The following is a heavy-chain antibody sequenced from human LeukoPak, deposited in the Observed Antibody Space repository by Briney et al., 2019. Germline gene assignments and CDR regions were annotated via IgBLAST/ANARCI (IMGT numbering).Heavy chain of an antibody. CDR1: RFTFSSHA. CDR2: ISYDGREK. J-gene: IGHJ4*02. Sequence: PGGSLRLSCAASRFTFSSHAMHWVRQVPGKGLEWVAFISYDGREKSYADSVKGRFTISRDNSKNTLYLQMNSLRPEDTAVYHCARRAGGYSHPYDYWGQGILVTVSS. D-gene: IGHD4-23*01. CDR3: ARRAGGYSHPYDY. V-gene: IGHV3-30*04.